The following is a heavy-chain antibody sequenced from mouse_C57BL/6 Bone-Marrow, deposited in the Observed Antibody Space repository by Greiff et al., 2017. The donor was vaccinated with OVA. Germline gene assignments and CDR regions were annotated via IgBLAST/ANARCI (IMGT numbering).Heavy chain of an antibody. CDR2: INPNNGGT. D-gene: IGHD2-2*01. CDR1: GYTFTDYN. J-gene: IGHJ2*01. CDR3: ARGIYYGYDLDY. V-gene: IGHV1-22*01. Sequence: VQLKQSGPELVKPGASVKMSCKASGYTFTDYNMHWVKQSHGKSLEWIGYINPNNGGTNYNQKFKGKSTLTVDKSSSTAYMQLSSLTSEDSAVYYCARGIYYGYDLDYWGQGTTLTVSS.